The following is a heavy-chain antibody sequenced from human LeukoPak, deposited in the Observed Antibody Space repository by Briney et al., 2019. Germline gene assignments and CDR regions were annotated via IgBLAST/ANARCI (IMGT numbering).Heavy chain of an antibody. V-gene: IGHV4-4*09. CDR3: ARLNDRYYHFDY. Sequence: PSETLSLTCTVSGGSISSYYWSWIRQPPGKGLEWIGYIYTSGSTNYNPSLKSRVTISVDTSKNQFSLKLSSVTAADTAVYYCARLNDRYYHFDYWGQGTLVTVSS. CDR2: IYTSGST. CDR1: GGSISSYY. J-gene: IGHJ4*02. D-gene: IGHD2-21*02.